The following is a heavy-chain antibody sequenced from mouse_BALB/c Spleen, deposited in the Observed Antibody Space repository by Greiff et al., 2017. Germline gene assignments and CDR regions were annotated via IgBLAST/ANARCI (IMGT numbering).Heavy chain of an antibody. V-gene: IGHV5-6-3*01. CDR1: GFTFSSYG. Sequence: EVQVVESGGGLVQPGGSLKLSCAASGFTFSSYGMSWVRQTPDKRLELVATINSNGGSTYYPDSVKGRFTISRDNAKNTLYLQMSSLKSEDTAMYYCARSYDGYYYAMDYWGQGTSVTVSS. CDR3: ARSYDGYYYAMDY. D-gene: IGHD2-3*01. CDR2: INSNGGST. J-gene: IGHJ4*01.